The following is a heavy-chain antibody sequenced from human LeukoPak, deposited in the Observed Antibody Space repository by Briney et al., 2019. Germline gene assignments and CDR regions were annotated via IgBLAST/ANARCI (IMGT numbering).Heavy chain of an antibody. CDR1: GGSISSGSYS. Sequence: SQTLSLTCAVSGGSISSGSYSWSWIRQPPGKGLEWIGYIYPRGSTYYNPSLKSRVPMSLDRSANQFSLNLSSVTAADTAVYYCARFSPRAMGNYFDFWGQGTLVTVSS. J-gene: IGHJ4*02. V-gene: IGHV4-30-2*01. D-gene: IGHD7-27*01. CDR2: IYPRGST. CDR3: ARFSPRAMGNYFDF.